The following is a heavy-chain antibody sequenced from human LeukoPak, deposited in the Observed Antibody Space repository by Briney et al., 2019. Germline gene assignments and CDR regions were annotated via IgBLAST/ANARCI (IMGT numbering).Heavy chain of an antibody. V-gene: IGHV7-4-1*02. CDR2: INTNTGNP. CDR3: ARGGYCSSTSCLHDY. J-gene: IGHJ4*02. CDR1: GYTFTSYV. D-gene: IGHD2-2*01. Sequence: ASVKVSCKASGYTFTSYVMNWVRQAPGQGLEWMGWINTNTGNPTYAQGFTGRFVFSLDTSVSTAYLQISSLKAEDTAVYYCARGGYCSSTSCLHDYWGQGTLVTVSS.